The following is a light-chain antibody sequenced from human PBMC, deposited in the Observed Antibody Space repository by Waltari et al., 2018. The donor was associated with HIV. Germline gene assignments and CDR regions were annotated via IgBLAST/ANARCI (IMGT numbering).Light chain of an antibody. CDR3: QHYNNWLLT. CDR1: QSVSRN. Sequence: EIVMTQSPAPLSVSPGERATLSCRASQSVSRNLAWYQQKPGQAPRLLISGASTRATGIPARFSGSGSGTEFTLTISSLQSEDFAVYYCQHYNNWLLTFGPGTKVDIK. J-gene: IGKJ3*01. V-gene: IGKV3-15*01. CDR2: GAS.